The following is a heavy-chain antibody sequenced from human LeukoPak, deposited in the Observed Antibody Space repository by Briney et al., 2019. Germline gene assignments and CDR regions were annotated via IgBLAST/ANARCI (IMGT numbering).Heavy chain of an antibody. CDR3: ARGADTMIVVVTDNWFDP. V-gene: IGHV4-34*01. CDR2: INHSGST. D-gene: IGHD3-22*01. J-gene: IGHJ5*02. CDR1: GGSFSGYY. Sequence: SETLSLTCAVYGGSFSGYYWSWIRQPPGKGLEWIGEINHSGSTNYNPSLKSRVTISVDTSKNQFSLKLSSVTAADTAVYYCARGADTMIVVVTDNWFDPWGQGTPVTVSS.